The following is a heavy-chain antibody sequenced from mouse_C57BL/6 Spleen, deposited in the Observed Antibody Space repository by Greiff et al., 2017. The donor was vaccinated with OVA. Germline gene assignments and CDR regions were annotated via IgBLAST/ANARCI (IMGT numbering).Heavy chain of an antibody. CDR1: GFSFNTYA. D-gene: IGHD2-4*01. V-gene: IGHV10-1*01. J-gene: IGHJ4*01. CDR3: VKLHYDSYAMDY. CDR2: IRSKSNNYAT. Sequence: EVKLMESGGGLVQPKGSLKLSCAASGFSFNTYAMNWVRQAPGKGLEWVARIRSKSNNYATYYADSVKDRFTISRDESESMLYLQMNNLKTEDTAMYYCVKLHYDSYAMDYWGQGTSVTVSS.